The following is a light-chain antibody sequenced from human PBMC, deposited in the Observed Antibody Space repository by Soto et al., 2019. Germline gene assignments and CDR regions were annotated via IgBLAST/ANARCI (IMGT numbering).Light chain of an antibody. V-gene: IGKV3-20*01. CDR2: GAS. J-gene: IGKJ1*01. CDR3: QQYGTSPRT. Sequence: EIVLTQSPGTLSLSPGERATLSCRASQSVNNRYLAWYQQKPGQAPRLLIYGASSRATGIPDRFSGSGAGTDFTLTISRLEPEDFAVYYCQQYGTSPRTFGQGTKVEIK. CDR1: QSVNNRY.